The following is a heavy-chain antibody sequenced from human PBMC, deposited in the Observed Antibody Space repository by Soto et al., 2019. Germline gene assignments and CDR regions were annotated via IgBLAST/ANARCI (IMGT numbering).Heavy chain of an antibody. V-gene: IGHV3-53*01. Sequence: PWWSLRLSCSASVFTVSSNYMSWFRQAPGKGLEWVSVIYSGGSTYYADSVKGRFTISRDNSKNTLYLQMNSLRAEDTAVYYCAREDSSGYYAFDIWGQGTMVTVSS. CDR1: VFTVSSNY. J-gene: IGHJ3*02. CDR3: AREDSSGYYAFDI. D-gene: IGHD3-22*01. CDR2: IYSGGST.